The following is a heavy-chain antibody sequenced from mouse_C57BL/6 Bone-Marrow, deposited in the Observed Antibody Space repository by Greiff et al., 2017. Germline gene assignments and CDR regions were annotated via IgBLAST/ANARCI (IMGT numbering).Heavy chain of an antibody. CDR1: GYSITSGYY. Sequence: EVQLQESGPGLVKPSQSLSLTCSVTGYSITSGYYCNWIRQLPGNKLEWMGYISYDGSNNYNPSLKNRISITRDTSKNQFFLKLNSVTTEDTATYYCAREGETTDYWGQGTTLTVSS. CDR3: AREGETTDY. J-gene: IGHJ2*01. CDR2: ISYDGSN. V-gene: IGHV3-6*01. D-gene: IGHD1-1*01.